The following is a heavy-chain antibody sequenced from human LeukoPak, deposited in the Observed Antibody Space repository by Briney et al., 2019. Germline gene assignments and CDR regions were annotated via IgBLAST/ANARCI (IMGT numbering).Heavy chain of an antibody. V-gene: IGHV4-34*01. CDR1: GGSFSGYY. Sequence: SETLSLTCAVYGGSFSGYYWSWIRQPPGKGLEWIGEINHSGSTNYNPSLKSRVTISVDTPKNQFSLKLSSVTAADTAVYYCASSGGSGSYEGMDVWGQGTTVTVSS. D-gene: IGHD3-10*01. CDR3: ASSGGSGSYEGMDV. CDR2: INHSGST. J-gene: IGHJ6*02.